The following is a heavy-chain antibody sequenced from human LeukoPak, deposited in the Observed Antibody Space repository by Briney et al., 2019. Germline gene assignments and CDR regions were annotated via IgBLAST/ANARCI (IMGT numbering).Heavy chain of an antibody. CDR1: GGSFSGYY. V-gene: IGHV4-34*01. CDR2: INHSGST. D-gene: IGHD1-26*01. Sequence: SETLSLTCAVYGGSFSGYYWSWIRQPPGKGLEWIGEINHSGSTNYNPSLKSRVTISVDASKNQFSLRLSSVTAADTAVYYCASGSYSFYYMDVWGKGTTVTVSS. CDR3: ASGSYSFYYMDV. J-gene: IGHJ6*03.